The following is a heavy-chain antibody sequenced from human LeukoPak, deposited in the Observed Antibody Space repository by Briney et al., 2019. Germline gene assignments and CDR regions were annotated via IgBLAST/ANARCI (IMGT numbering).Heavy chain of an antibody. V-gene: IGHV4-59*01. J-gene: IGHJ4*02. CDR3: ATENYDILTGPVYYFDY. D-gene: IGHD3-9*01. Sequence: SETLSLTCTVSGSSISSYYWSWIRQPPGKGLEWIGYIYYSGSTNYNPSLKSRVTISVDTSKNQFSLKLSSVTAADTAVYYCATENYDILTGPVYYFDYWGQGTLVTVSS. CDR1: GSSISSYY. CDR2: IYYSGST.